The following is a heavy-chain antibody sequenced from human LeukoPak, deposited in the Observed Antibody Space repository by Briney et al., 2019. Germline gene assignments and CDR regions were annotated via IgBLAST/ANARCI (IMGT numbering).Heavy chain of an antibody. CDR2: IKQDGSEK. J-gene: IGHJ4*02. CDR1: GFTFSSYW. Sequence: GGSLRLSCAASGFTFSSYWMSWVRQAPGKGLEWVANIKQDGSEKYYVDSVKGRFTISRDNAKNSLYLQMNSLRAEDTAVYYCARAGITMIVVVITNYFDYWGQGTLVTVSS. V-gene: IGHV3-7*01. CDR3: ARAGITMIVVVITNYFDY. D-gene: IGHD3-22*01.